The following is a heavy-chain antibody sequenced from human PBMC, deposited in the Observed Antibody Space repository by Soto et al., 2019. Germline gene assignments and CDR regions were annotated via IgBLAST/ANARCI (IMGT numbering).Heavy chain of an antibody. V-gene: IGHV1-69*13. Sequence: SVKVSCKASGGTFSSYAISWVRQAPGQGLEWMGGIIPIFGTANYAQKFRGRVTITADESTSTAYMELSSLRSEDTAVYYCARGLERLGYFDYWGQGTLVTVSS. CDR1: GGTFSSYA. D-gene: IGHD1-1*01. CDR2: IIPIFGTA. J-gene: IGHJ4*02. CDR3: ARGLERLGYFDY.